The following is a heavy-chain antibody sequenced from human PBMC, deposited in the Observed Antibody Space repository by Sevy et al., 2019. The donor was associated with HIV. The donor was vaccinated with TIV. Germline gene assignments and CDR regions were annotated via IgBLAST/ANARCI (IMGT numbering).Heavy chain of an antibody. CDR3: ARSYGSFGFDN. D-gene: IGHD3-16*02. V-gene: IGHV3-11*01. CDR1: GFTFSNYF. J-gene: IGHJ4*02. Sequence: GSLRLSCAASGFTFSNYFMSWIRQAPGKGLEWVSYSSSSGSTVSYRDSVRGRFTISRDNAKNTVSLQMNSLRAEDTAVYYCARSYGSFGFDNWGQGTLVTVSS. CDR2: SSSSGSTV.